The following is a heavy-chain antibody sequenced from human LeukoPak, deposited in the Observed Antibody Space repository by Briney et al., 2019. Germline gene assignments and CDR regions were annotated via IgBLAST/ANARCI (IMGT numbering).Heavy chain of an antibody. CDR1: GYIFTNHY. D-gene: IGHD2-8*01. CDR2: INPSGSST. CDR3: ARGVSEGVYMDV. Sequence: ASVKVSCKASGYIFTNHYMHWVRQAPGQGLEWMGLINPSGSSTLYAEKFRGRIIMTRDMSTATDYMELSSLRSEDTAAYYCARGVSEGVYMDVWGKGTTVTVSS. J-gene: IGHJ6*03. V-gene: IGHV1-46*01.